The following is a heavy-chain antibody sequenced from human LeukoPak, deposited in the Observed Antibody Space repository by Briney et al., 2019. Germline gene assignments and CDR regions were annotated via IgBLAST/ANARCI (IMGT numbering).Heavy chain of an antibody. J-gene: IGHJ4*02. D-gene: IGHD3-3*01. CDR2: INPNSGGT. V-gene: IGHV1-2*02. CDR1: GYTFTAYY. Sequence: ASVKVSCKASGYTFTAYYMHWVRQAPGQGLEWIGWINPNSGGTNSPQKFQDRVAMTRDTSISTIYMELSGLRSDDTAVYYCASIDFWSGYAHFDYWGQGTLVTVSS. CDR3: ASIDFWSGYAHFDY.